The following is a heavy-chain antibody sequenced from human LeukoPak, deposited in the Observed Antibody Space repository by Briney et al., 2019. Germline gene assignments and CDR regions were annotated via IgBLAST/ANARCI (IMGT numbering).Heavy chain of an antibody. CDR2: ISGNGGNT. CDR1: GFIVSSNY. D-gene: IGHD6-19*01. Sequence: PGGSLRLSCAASGFIVSSNYMNWVRQAPGKGLEWVSTISGNGGNTYYADSVKGRFTISRDNSKNTLYLQMNSLRAEDTAVYYCAKPLWSSGWYYFDYWGQGTLVIVSS. CDR3: AKPLWSSGWYYFDY. J-gene: IGHJ4*02. V-gene: IGHV3-23*01.